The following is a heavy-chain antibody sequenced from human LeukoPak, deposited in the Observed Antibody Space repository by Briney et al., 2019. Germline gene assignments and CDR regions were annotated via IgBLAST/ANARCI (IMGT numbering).Heavy chain of an antibody. J-gene: IGHJ4*02. CDR1: GGSSSTYY. CDR3: VRPGQSNWWVYFNY. CDR2: IHSSGSP. D-gene: IGHD2-15*01. V-gene: IGHV4-4*09. Sequence: SETLSLTCTVSGGSSSTYYWTWIRQPPGKGLEWIGYIHSSGSPNYNPPLKSRVTMSVDPSKNQFSLRLNSVTAADTAVYYCVRPGQSNWWVYFNYWGQATEVTVPS.